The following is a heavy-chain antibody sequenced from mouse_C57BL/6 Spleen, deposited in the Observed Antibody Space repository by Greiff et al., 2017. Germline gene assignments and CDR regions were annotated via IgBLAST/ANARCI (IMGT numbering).Heavy chain of an antibody. CDR2: INPNYGTT. J-gene: IGHJ3*01. CDR3: SRYYGSSDGCFAV. D-gene: IGHD1-1*01. Sequence: EVQLQQSGPELVKPGASVKISCKASGYSFTDYNMNWVKQSNGKSLEWIGVINPNYGTTSYNQKFKGKATLTVDQSSSTAYMQLNSLTSDDAAVSDCSRYYGSSDGCFAVWGTGTLVTVSA. V-gene: IGHV1-39*01. CDR1: GYSFTDYN.